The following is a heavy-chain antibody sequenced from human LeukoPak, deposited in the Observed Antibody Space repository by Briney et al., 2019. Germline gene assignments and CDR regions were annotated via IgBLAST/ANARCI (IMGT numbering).Heavy chain of an antibody. J-gene: IGHJ6*03. CDR1: GGSISSSSYY. Sequence: SETLSLTCTVSGGSISSSSYYWGWIRQPPGKGLEWIGSIYYSGSTYYNPSLKSRVTISVDTSKNQFSLKLSSVTAADTAVYYCARHDPRGFGDAYYYYYMDVWGKGTTVTVSS. CDR3: ARHDPRGFGDAYYYYYMDV. D-gene: IGHD3-10*01. V-gene: IGHV4-39*01. CDR2: IYYSGST.